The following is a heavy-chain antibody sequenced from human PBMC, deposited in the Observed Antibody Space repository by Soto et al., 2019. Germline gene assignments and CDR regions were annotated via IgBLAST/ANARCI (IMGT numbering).Heavy chain of an antibody. Sequence: QVQLQESGPGLVKPSETLSLTCTVSGGSISSYYWSWIRQPPGKGLEWIGYIYYSGSTNYNPSLKSRVTISVDTSKNQFSLKLSSVTAADTAVYYCATSIAAAGTVTNYYYYGMDVWGQGTTVTVSS. D-gene: IGHD6-13*01. CDR3: ATSIAAAGTVTNYYYYGMDV. J-gene: IGHJ6*02. V-gene: IGHV4-59*01. CDR1: GGSISSYY. CDR2: IYYSGST.